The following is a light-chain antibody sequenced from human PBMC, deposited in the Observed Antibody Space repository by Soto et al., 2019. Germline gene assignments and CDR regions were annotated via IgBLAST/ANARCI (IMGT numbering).Light chain of an antibody. J-gene: IGLJ1*01. CDR3: CSYGSYTYV. CDR2: DVI. V-gene: IGLV2-11*01. Sequence: QSVLTQPRSVSGSPGQSVTISCTVGSRDYVSWYQQYPGKAPKLIIYDVIRRPSGVPDRFSGSRSDNAASLIISGLQAEDEADYYCCSYGSYTYVFGQGTKVTVL. CDR1: SRDY.